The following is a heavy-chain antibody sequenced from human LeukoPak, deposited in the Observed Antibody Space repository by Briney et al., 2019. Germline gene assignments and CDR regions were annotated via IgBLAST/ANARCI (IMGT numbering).Heavy chain of an antibody. V-gene: IGHV3-21*01. CDR1: GFTFSSYS. Sequence: GGSLRLSCAASGFTFSSYSMNWVRQAPGKGLEWVSSISSRSGYIYYADSVKGRFTISRDNAKNSLYLQMNSLRAEDTAMYYCTRDMQGSRLYSVGSQADWGQGTLVTVSS. CDR3: TRDMQGSRLYSVGSQAD. J-gene: IGHJ4*02. CDR2: ISSRSGYI. D-gene: IGHD6-19*01.